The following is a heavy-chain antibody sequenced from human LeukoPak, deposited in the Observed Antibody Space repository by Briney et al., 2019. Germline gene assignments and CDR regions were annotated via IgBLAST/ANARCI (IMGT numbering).Heavy chain of an antibody. CDR1: GFTFSSYE. CDR2: ISSSGSTV. Sequence: PGGSLRLSCAASGFTFSSYEMNWVRQAPGKGLEWVSYISSSGSTVYYADSVKGRFTISRDNAKNSLYLQMNSLRAEDTAVYYCARDATEWNFDYWGQGTLVTVSS. CDR3: ARDATEWNFDY. D-gene: IGHD3-3*01. J-gene: IGHJ4*02. V-gene: IGHV3-48*03.